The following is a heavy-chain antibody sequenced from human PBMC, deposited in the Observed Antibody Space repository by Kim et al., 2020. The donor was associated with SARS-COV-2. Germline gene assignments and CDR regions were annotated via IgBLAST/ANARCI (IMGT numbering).Heavy chain of an antibody. CDR2: FDPEDGET. D-gene: IGHD1-7*01. CDR3: ATLLASVGPELMYYYGMDV. Sequence: ASVKVSCKVSGYTLTELSMHWVRQAPGKGLEWMGGFDPEDGETIYAQKFQGRVTMTEDTSTDTAYMELSSLRSEDTAVYYCATLLASVGPELMYYYGMDVWGQGTTVTVSS. J-gene: IGHJ6*02. V-gene: IGHV1-24*01. CDR1: GYTLTELS.